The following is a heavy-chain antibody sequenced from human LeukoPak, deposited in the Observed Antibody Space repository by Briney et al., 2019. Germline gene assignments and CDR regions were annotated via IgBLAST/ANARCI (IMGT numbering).Heavy chain of an antibody. V-gene: IGHV1-2*02. Sequence: GASVKVSCKASGYTITDYYIHLVRQAPGPGLEWMGWINPNSGGTNYAQKFQGRVTMTSDTSISTAYMELRRLRSDDTALYYCTRGSYYDSSGYSGVRLFDYWGQGTPVTVPS. CDR3: TRGSYYDSSGYSGVRLFDY. J-gene: IGHJ4*02. CDR2: INPNSGGT. D-gene: IGHD3-22*01. CDR1: GYTITDYY.